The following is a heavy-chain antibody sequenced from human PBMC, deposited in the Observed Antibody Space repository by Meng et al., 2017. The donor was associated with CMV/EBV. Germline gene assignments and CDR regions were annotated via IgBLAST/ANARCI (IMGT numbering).Heavy chain of an antibody. Sequence: GESLKISCAASGFTVSSNYMSWVRQAPGKGLEWVSVVYSGGSTYYADSVKGRFTISRDNSKNTLYLQMNSLRAEDTAVYYCAIGEYDILTGSRPWGQGTLVTVSS. CDR3: AIGEYDILTGSRP. CDR2: VYSGGST. V-gene: IGHV3-66*02. J-gene: IGHJ5*02. D-gene: IGHD3-9*01. CDR1: GFTVSSNY.